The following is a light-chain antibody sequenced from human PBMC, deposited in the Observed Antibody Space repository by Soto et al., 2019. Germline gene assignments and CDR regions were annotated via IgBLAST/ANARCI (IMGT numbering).Light chain of an antibody. J-gene: IGKJ1*01. V-gene: IGKV3-20*01. CDR3: QQYDDWPS. CDR2: GAS. CDR1: QSVSSSY. Sequence: VVLTQSPGTLSLSPGERATHSSRASQSVSSSYLAWYQQRPGQAPRLLIYGASSRATGIPDRFSGSGSGTDFTLTISSLQSEDFAVYYCQQYDDWPSFGQGTKVDI.